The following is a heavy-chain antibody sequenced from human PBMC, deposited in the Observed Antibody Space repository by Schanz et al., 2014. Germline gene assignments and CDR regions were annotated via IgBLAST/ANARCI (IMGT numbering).Heavy chain of an antibody. Sequence: EVQLVESGGGLVQPGGSLRLSCAASAFALNNYDMTWVRQAPGKGLEWVSCIRGSGGSTLYADSVQGRFTISRDNSKNTVYLQMNSLRAEDTAVYFCASLIGTTSAHFYGMDVWGQGTTVTVSS. CDR2: IRGSGGST. J-gene: IGHJ6*02. CDR3: ASLIGTTSAHFYGMDV. V-gene: IGHV3-23*04. CDR1: AFALNNYD. D-gene: IGHD1-7*01.